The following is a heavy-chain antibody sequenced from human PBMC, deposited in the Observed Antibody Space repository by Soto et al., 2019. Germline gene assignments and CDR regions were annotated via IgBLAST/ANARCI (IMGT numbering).Heavy chain of an antibody. Sequence: QVQLVQSGAEVKKPGSSVKVSCKASGGTFSSYAISWVRQAPGQGLEWMGGIIPIFGTANYAQKFQGRVTITADESTSTAYLELSSLRSADTAVYYCASPSTYDILTGCGIYFDYWGQGTLVTVSS. J-gene: IGHJ4*02. V-gene: IGHV1-69*12. CDR2: IIPIFGTA. D-gene: IGHD3-9*01. CDR3: ASPSTYDILTGCGIYFDY. CDR1: GGTFSSYA.